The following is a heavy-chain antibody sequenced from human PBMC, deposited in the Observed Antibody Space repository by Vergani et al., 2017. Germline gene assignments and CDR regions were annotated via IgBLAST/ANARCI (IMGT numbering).Heavy chain of an antibody. CDR3: ARWGPLNYDFWSVYYADWFDP. CDR1: GGSISSYY. CDR2: INHSGST. V-gene: IGHV4-59*12. D-gene: IGHD3-3*01. Sequence: QVQLQESGPGLVKPSETLSLTCTVSGGSISSYYWSWIRQPPGKGLEWIGEINHSGSTNYNPSLKSRVTITVDTSKNQFSLKLSSVTAADTAVYYCARWGPLNYDFWSVYYADWFDPWGQGTLVTVSS. J-gene: IGHJ5*02.